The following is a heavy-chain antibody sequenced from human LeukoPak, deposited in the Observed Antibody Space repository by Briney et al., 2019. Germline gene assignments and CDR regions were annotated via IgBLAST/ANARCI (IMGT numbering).Heavy chain of an antibody. CDR2: INHSGST. CDR1: GGSISSYY. D-gene: IGHD6-13*01. Sequence: SSETLSLTCTVSGGSISSYYWSWIRQPPGKGLEWIGEINHSGSTNYNPSLKSRVTISVDTSKNQFSLKLSSVTAADTAVYYCAGLIAAAGTDGYWGQGTLVTVSS. V-gene: IGHV4-34*01. CDR3: AGLIAAAGTDGY. J-gene: IGHJ4*02.